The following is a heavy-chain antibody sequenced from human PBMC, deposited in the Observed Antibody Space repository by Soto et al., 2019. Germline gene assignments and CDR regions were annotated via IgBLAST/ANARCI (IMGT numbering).Heavy chain of an antibody. CDR1: GFTFSSYG. CDR2: ISYDGSNK. D-gene: IGHD3-9*01. CDR3: AKSSGVDILTFDY. V-gene: IGHV3-30*18. Sequence: GGSLRLSCAASGFTFSSYGMHWVRQAPGKGLEWVAVISYDGSNKYYADSVKGRFTISRDNSKNTLYLQMNSLRAEDTAVYYCAKSSGVDILTFDYGGKGTLVTVS. J-gene: IGHJ4*02.